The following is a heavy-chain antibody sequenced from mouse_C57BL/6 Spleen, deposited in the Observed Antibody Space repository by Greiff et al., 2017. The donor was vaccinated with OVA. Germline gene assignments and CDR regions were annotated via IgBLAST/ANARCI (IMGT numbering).Heavy chain of an antibody. D-gene: IGHD1-1*02. CDR1: GYAFSSYW. CDR3: ARSGGYHGAMDY. J-gene: IGHJ4*01. Sequence: QVQLQQSGAELVKPGASVKISCKASGYAFSSYWMNWVKQRPGRGLGWIGQIYPGDGDTNYNGKFKGKATLTADKSSSTAYMQLSSLTSEDSAVYFCARSGGYHGAMDYWGQGTSVTVSS. CDR2: IYPGDGDT. V-gene: IGHV1-80*01.